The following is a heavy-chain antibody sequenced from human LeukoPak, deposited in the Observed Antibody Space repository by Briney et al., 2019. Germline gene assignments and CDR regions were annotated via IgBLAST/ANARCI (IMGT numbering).Heavy chain of an antibody. CDR1: DGSISSYY. Sequence: PSETLSLTCSVSDGSISSYYWSWTRQPDGKSLEWIGRIYTSGSPSYNPSLKSRVTMSLDTSKKQFSLKLNSVTAADTAVYYCARERGNYGMDVWGQGTTVTVSS. V-gene: IGHV4-4*07. D-gene: IGHD3-16*01. CDR3: ARERGNYGMDV. J-gene: IGHJ6*02. CDR2: IYTSGSP.